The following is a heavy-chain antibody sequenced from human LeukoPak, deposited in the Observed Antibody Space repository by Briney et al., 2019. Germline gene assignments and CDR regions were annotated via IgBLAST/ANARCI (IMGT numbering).Heavy chain of an antibody. D-gene: IGHD2-8*01. CDR1: GFSFSSFA. Sequence: GGSLRLSCAASGFSFSSFAMTWDRQAPGKGLEWVSTVSGSAGRTDYADSVKGRFTISRDNLKNTLYLQMNGLRAEDTAVYYCAKNRGHCVDGVCHNYYYMDVWGRGTTVTVSS. CDR3: AKNRGHCVDGVCHNYYYMDV. J-gene: IGHJ6*03. CDR2: VSGSAGRT. V-gene: IGHV3-23*01.